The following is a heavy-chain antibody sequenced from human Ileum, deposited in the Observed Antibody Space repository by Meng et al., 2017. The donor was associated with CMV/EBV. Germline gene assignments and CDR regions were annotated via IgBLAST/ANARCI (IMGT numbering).Heavy chain of an antibody. CDR3: ARQGLYVGNSAFDH. D-gene: IGHD4-23*01. Sequence: GGSLRLSCAASGFTFRSYGMHWVRQAPGKGLEWVAVIWYDGSKQYYRDSVKGRFTISRDNAKNTVYLQMNSLRAEDTAVYYCARQGLYVGNSAFDHWGQGTRVTVSS. J-gene: IGHJ4*02. V-gene: IGHV3-33*01. CDR2: IWYDGSKQ. CDR1: GFTFRSYG.